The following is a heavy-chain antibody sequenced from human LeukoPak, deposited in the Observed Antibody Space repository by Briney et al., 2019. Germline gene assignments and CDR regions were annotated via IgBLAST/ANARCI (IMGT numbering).Heavy chain of an antibody. CDR3: ARGPCSGGSCYPLS. J-gene: IGHJ5*02. Sequence: SETLSLTCIVSGGSVSSGSYYWSWIRQHPGKGLEWIGYIYYSGSTYYNPSLKSRVTISVDTSKNQFSLKLSSVTAADTAVYYCARGPCSGGSCYPLSWGQGTLVTVSS. V-gene: IGHV4-31*03. D-gene: IGHD2-15*01. CDR2: IYYSGST. CDR1: GGSVSSGSYY.